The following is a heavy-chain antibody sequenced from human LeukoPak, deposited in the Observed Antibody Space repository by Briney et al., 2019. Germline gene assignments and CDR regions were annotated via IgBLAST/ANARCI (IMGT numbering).Heavy chain of an antibody. J-gene: IGHJ6*03. CDR1: GYTFTSYD. V-gene: IGHV1-8*03. D-gene: IGHD2-2*01. Sequence: ASVKVSCKASGYTFTSYDINWVRQATGQGLEWMGWMNPNSGNTGYAQKFQGRVTITRNTSISTAYMELSSLRSEDTAVYYCARAKRSRDIVVVPAPSYYYYYYMDVWGKGTTVTVSS. CDR2: MNPNSGNT. CDR3: ARAKRSRDIVVVPAPSYYYYYYMDV.